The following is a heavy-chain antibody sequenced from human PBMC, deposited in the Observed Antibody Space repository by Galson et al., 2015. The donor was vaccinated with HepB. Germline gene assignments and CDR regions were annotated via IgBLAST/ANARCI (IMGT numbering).Heavy chain of an antibody. CDR1: GDSVSSNSAA. J-gene: IGHJ4*02. CDR3: ARELAGAGGGWGVGGIDY. CDR2: TYYRSKWYN. V-gene: IGHV6-1*01. Sequence: CAISGDSVSSNSAAWNWIRQSPSRGLEWLGRTYYRSKWYNDYAVSVKSRITINPDTSKNQFSLQLNSVTPEDTAVYYCARELAGAGGGWGVGGIDYWGQGTLVTVSS. D-gene: IGHD6-19*01.